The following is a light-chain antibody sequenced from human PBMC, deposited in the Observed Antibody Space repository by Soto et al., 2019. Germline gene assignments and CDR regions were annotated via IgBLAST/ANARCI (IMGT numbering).Light chain of an antibody. V-gene: IGLV2-23*01. J-gene: IGLJ1*01. Sequence: QSSLPHPASLSGSPGQSITISCTGTSSDIGTYNLVSWYQHYPGKAPKLMIYEGIKRPSGVSNRFSGSKSGNTAFLTISGLQAEDEADYYCCSYVGSGTDNYVFGSGTKVTVL. CDR3: CSYVGSGTDNYV. CDR2: EGI. CDR1: SSDIGTYNL.